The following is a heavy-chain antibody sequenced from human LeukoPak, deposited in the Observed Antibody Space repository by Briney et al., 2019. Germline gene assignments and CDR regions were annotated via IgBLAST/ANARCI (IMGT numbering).Heavy chain of an antibody. J-gene: IGHJ4*02. CDR3: AKDRTFIPVYYFDY. D-gene: IGHD2/OR15-2a*01. CDR2: IRYDGSNK. CDR1: GFTFSSYG. Sequence: GGSLRLSCAASGFTFSSYGMHWVRQAPGKGLEWVAFIRYDGSNKYYADSVKGRFTISRDNSKNTLYLQMNSLRAEDTAVYYCAKDRTFIPVYYFDYWGQGTLVTVSS. V-gene: IGHV3-30*02.